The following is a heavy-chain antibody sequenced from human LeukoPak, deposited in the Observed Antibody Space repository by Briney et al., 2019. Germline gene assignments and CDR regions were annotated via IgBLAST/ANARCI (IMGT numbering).Heavy chain of an antibody. Sequence: ASVKVSCKASGYTFTSYGISWVRHAPGQGLEWMGWISAYNGNTNYAQKLQGRVTMTTDTSTSTAYMELRSLRSDDTAVYYCARLMTYDFWSGYHDFDYWGQGTLVTVSS. V-gene: IGHV1-18*01. CDR1: GYTFTSYG. CDR3: ARLMTYDFWSGYHDFDY. CDR2: ISAYNGNT. J-gene: IGHJ4*02. D-gene: IGHD3-3*01.